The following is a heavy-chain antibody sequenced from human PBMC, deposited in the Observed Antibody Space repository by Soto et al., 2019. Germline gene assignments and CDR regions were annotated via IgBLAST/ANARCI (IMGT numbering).Heavy chain of an antibody. V-gene: IGHV4-59*01. CDR1: GGSISSYY. CDR2: IYYSGST. J-gene: IGHJ4*02. CDR3: ARGHYDFWSGYYTLRHFDY. Sequence: SETLSLTCTVSGGSISSYYWSWIRQPPGKGLEWIGYIYYSGSTNYNPSLKSRVTISVDTSKNQFSLKLSSVTAADTAVYYCARGHYDFWSGYYTLRHFDYWGQGTLVTVSS. D-gene: IGHD3-3*01.